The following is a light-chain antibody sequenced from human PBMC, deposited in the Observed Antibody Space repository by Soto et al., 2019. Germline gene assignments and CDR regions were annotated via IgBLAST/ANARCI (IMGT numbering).Light chain of an antibody. CDR1: QSVSSN. J-gene: IGKJ4*01. CDR3: QQYNNWPPLT. V-gene: IGKV3-15*01. Sequence: ELVMTQSPATLSVSPGERATLSCRASQSVSSNLAWYQQKPGQAPRLLIYGASTRATGIPARFSGSGSGTEFTLTISSLQSEDFAVYSCQQYNNWPPLTFGGGTKVEIK. CDR2: GAS.